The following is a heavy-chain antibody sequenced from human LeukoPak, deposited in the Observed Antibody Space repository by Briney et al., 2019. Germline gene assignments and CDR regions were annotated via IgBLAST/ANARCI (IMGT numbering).Heavy chain of an antibody. D-gene: IGHD4-23*01. J-gene: IGHJ5*02. Sequence: TSETLSLTCTVSGGSISNYYWSWIRQPPGKGLEWIGYIYYSGSTSYNPSLKSRVTISVDTSKNQFSLKLTSVTAADTAVYYCARGSWAGYGGNPVEFDPWGQGTPVTVSS. CDR3: ARGSWAGYGGNPVEFDP. CDR2: IYYSGST. V-gene: IGHV4-59*01. CDR1: GGSISNYY.